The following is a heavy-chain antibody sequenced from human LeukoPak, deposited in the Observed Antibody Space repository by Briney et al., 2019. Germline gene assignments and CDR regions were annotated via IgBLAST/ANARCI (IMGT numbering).Heavy chain of an antibody. V-gene: IGHV1-18*01. D-gene: IGHD2-2*01. J-gene: IGHJ4*02. CDR1: GYTFTSYG. CDR2: ISACNGNT. Sequence: GASVKVSCKASGYTFTSYGISWVRQAPGQGLEWMGWISACNGNTNYAQKLQGRVTMTTDTSTSTAYMGLRSLRSDDTAVYYCARARAVIVPAASPWDYWGQGTLVTVSS. CDR3: ARARAVIVPAASPWDY.